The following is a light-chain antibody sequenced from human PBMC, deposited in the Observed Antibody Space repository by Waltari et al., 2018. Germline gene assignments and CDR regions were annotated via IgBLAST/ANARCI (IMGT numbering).Light chain of an antibody. CDR1: QSVSTY. Sequence: SCRASQSVSTYLAWYHQKPGQAPRLLIYGAYSRAAGIPDRFSGSGYGTDFSLTISRLEPEDFAVYYCQHHVRLPTTFGQGTRVEIK. J-gene: IGKJ1*01. CDR3: QHHVRLPTT. CDR2: GAY. V-gene: IGKV3-20*01.